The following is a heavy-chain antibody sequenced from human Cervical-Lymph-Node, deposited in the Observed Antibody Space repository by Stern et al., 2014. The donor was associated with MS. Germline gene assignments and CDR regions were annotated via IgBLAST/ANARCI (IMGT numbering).Heavy chain of an antibody. Sequence: QVTLKESGPTLVKPTQTLTLTCTFSGFSLSTSGVGVGWIRQPPGKALEWLAFIYGDESKRYSPSLKNRLTITKDTSKNQVVLTMNNKDPVDTATFYCATHAPGVVPAALDYWGQGTLVTVS. D-gene: IGHD2-2*01. CDR2: IYGDESK. J-gene: IGHJ4*02. V-gene: IGHV2-5*02. CDR1: GFSLSTSGVG. CDR3: ATHAPGVVPAALDY.